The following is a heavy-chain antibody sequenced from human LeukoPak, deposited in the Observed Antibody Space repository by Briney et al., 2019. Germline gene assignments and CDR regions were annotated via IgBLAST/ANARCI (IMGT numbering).Heavy chain of an antibody. Sequence: ASVKVSCKVSGYTLTELSMHWVRQAPGKGLEWTGGFDPEDGETIYAQKFQGRVTMTEDTSTDTAYMELSSLRSEDTAVYYCATGPYSSGWYRPVDYWGQGTLVTVSS. CDR1: GYTLTELS. CDR3: ATGPYSSGWYRPVDY. V-gene: IGHV1-24*01. J-gene: IGHJ4*02. CDR2: FDPEDGET. D-gene: IGHD6-19*01.